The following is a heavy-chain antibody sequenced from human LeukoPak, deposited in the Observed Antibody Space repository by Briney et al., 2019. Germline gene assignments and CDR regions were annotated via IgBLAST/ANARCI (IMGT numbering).Heavy chain of an antibody. J-gene: IGHJ2*01. CDR1: GYTFTSYG. CDR3: ARTRGYSVYDQPLGVH. V-gene: IGHV1-69*01. CDR2: IMPVFGTA. D-gene: IGHD5/OR15-5a*01. Sequence: SVKVSCKASGYTFTSYGISWVRQAPGQGLEWMGVIMPVFGTANYAHKFQGRATITADESTTPAYMKLSSRRSETTAYYYCARTRGYSVYDQPLGVHWGRGTLVTVSS.